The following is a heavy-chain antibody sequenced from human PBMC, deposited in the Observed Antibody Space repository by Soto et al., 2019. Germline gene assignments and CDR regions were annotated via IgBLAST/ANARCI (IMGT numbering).Heavy chain of an antibody. CDR2: IYYSGST. CDR1: GGSISSYY. Sequence: QVQLQESGPGLVKPSETLSLTCTVSGGSISSYYWCWIRQPPGKGLEWIGYIYYSGSTNYNPSLKRRATIAVDTSKNHFSLKLSSETAADTAVYYCARFNWYFDLWGRGTLVTVSS. J-gene: IGHJ2*01. CDR3: ARFNWYFDL. V-gene: IGHV4-59*08.